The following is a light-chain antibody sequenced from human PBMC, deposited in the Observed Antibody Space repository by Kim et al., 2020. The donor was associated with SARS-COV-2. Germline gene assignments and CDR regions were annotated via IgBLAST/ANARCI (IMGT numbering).Light chain of an antibody. J-gene: IGKJ1*01. Sequence: TINCKSSQSVLSSSNNKNYLAWYQQKPGQPPKLIIYWASARDSGVPDRFSGGGSGTDFTLTITSLQAEDVAVYYCQQYYTLPPRTFGQGTKVDIK. CDR1: QSVLSSSNNKNY. CDR2: WAS. V-gene: IGKV4-1*01. CDR3: QQYYTLPPRT.